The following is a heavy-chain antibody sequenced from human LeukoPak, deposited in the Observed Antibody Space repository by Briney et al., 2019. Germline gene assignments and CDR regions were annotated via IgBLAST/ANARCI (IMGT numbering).Heavy chain of an antibody. CDR3: ARRRHNFDFYNV. Sequence: PSATLSLTCTVSGDSIISNIDWWDWVRLPPGKGLEWIGATFYTGRTFYNPSLKSRVTISVDTSKNQYSLDLNSATAADTADYYCARRRHNFDFYNVWGQGTRVLVSS. V-gene: IGHV4-39*01. D-gene: IGHD3/OR15-3a*01. J-gene: IGHJ3*01. CDR1: GDSIISNIDW. CDR2: TFYTGRT.